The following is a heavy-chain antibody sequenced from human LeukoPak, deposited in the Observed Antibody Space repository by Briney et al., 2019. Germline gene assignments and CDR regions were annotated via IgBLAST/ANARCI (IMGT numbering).Heavy chain of an antibody. J-gene: IGHJ1*01. CDR1: GFPFSSYG. CDR2: IWYDGCNK. V-gene: IGHV3-33*01. Sequence: GGSLRLSCVTSGFPFSSYGIHWVRQAPGKGLEWVAVIWYDGCNKFYGDSVRGRITISRDNSKNTVYLEMNSLRAEDTAVYYCARDSGGYGAEFCQRWGQGTLVTVSS. D-gene: IGHD3-22*01. CDR3: ARDSGGYGAEFCQR.